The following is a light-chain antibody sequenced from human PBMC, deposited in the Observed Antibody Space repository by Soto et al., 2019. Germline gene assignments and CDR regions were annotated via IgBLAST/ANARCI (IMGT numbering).Light chain of an antibody. J-gene: IGLJ2*01. CDR2: DVS. CDR3: ASYTVVCTLV. V-gene: IGLV2-14*03. Sequence: QSVLTQPASVSGSPGQSITISCTGTSSDVHNYNYLSWYQQHPGKAPKLIIYDVSNRPSGVPSRFSGSKSGNTASLTISGLQAEDEADYYCASYTVVCTLVFGGGTKLTVL. CDR1: SSDVHNYNY.